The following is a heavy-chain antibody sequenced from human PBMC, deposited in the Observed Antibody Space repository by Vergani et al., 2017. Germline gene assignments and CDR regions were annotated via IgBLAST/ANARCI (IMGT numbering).Heavy chain of an antibody. CDR3: AREGLSSSWSYYYYYYMDV. Sequence: QVQLVESGGGVVQPGRSLRLSCAASGFTFSSYAMHWVRRAPGKGLEWVAVISMDGSNKYYADSVKGRFTISRDNSKNTLYLQMNSLRAEDTAVYYCAREGLSSSWSYYYYYYMDVWGKGTTVTVSS. CDR1: GFTFSSYA. CDR2: ISMDGSNK. V-gene: IGHV3-30-3*01. J-gene: IGHJ6*03. D-gene: IGHD6-13*01.